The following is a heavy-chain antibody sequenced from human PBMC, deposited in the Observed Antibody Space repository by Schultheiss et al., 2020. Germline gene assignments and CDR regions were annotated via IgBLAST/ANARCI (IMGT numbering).Heavy chain of an antibody. CDR3: ARGSVAYSSSFDYYYGMDV. V-gene: IGHV3-33*01. D-gene: IGHD6-6*01. Sequence: GGSLRLSCAASGFTFSSYGMHWVRQAPGKGLEWVAVIWYDGSNKYYADSVKGRFTISRDNSKNTLYLQMNSLRAEDTAVYYCARGSVAYSSSFDYYYGMDVWGQGTTVTVSS. CDR1: GFTFSSYG. CDR2: IWYDGSNK. J-gene: IGHJ6*02.